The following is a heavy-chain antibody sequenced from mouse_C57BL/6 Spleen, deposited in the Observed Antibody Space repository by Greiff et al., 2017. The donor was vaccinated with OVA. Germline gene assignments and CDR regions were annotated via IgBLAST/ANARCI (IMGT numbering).Heavy chain of an antibody. Sequence: VQLQQSGTVLARPGASVKMSCKTSGYTFTSYWMHWVKQRPGQGLEWIGAIYPGNSDTSYNQKFKGKAKLTAVTSASPAYMELSSLTNEDSAVYYCTRWGYGNYGDWLAYWGQGTLVTVSA. CDR2: IYPGNSDT. CDR3: TRWGYGNYGDWLAY. CDR1: GYTFTSYW. J-gene: IGHJ3*01. D-gene: IGHD2-1*01. V-gene: IGHV1-5*01.